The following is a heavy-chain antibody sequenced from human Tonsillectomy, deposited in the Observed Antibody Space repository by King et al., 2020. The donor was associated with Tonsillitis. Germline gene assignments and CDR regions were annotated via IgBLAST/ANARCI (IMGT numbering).Heavy chain of an antibody. V-gene: IGHV1-18*01. Sequence: QLQLVQSGVEVKKPGASVKVSCKTSGYTFTNYDITWVRQAPGQGLEWMGWINAYNGNADYAQKLQGRVTMTTDTSTSTAYMELRSLRSDDTAVYYCARDRGLYSRGDAFDIWGQGTLVTVSS. D-gene: IGHD6-13*01. CDR2: INAYNGNA. CDR1: GYTFTNYD. CDR3: ARDRGLYSRGDAFDI. J-gene: IGHJ3*02.